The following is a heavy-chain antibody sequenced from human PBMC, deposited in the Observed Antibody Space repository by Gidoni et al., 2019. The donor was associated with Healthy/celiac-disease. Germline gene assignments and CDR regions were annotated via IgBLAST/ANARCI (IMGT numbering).Heavy chain of an antibody. Sequence: QLQLQESGPGLVKPSETLSLTCTVSGCSISSSSYYWGWIRQPPGKGLEWIGSIYYSGSTYYNPSLKSRVTISVDTSKNQFSLKLSSVTAADTAVYYCARHEVGMIAVAGTFDYWGQGTLVTVSS. V-gene: IGHV4-39*01. J-gene: IGHJ4*02. D-gene: IGHD6-19*01. CDR1: GCSISSSSYY. CDR3: ARHEVGMIAVAGTFDY. CDR2: IYYSGST.